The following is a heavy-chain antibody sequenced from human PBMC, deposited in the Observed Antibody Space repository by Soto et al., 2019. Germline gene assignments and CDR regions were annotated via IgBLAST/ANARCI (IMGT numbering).Heavy chain of an antibody. V-gene: IGHV3-23*01. J-gene: IGHJ3*02. CDR3: AREYSSSWYWEAFDI. D-gene: IGHD6-13*01. Sequence: EVQLLESGGGLVQPGGSLRLSCAASGFTFSSYAMSWVRQAPGKGLEWVSVISGSDGSTYYADSVKGRFTISRDNSKNTLYLQMNSLRAEDTAVYYCAREYSSSWYWEAFDIWGQGTMVTLSS. CDR2: ISGSDGST. CDR1: GFTFSSYA.